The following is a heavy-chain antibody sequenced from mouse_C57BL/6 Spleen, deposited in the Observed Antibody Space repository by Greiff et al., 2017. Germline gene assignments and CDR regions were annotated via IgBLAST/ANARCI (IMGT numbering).Heavy chain of an antibody. J-gene: IGHJ2*01. CDR3: ARRGGSSYYFDY. CDR1: GYSITSGYY. Sequence: EVQLQQSGPGLVKPSQSLSLTCSVTGYSITSGYYWNWIRQFPGNKLEWMGYISYDGSNNYNPSLKNRISITRDTSKNQFFLKLNSVTTEDTATYYCARRGGSSYYFDYWGQGTTLTVSS. CDR2: ISYDGSN. V-gene: IGHV3-6*01. D-gene: IGHD1-1*01.